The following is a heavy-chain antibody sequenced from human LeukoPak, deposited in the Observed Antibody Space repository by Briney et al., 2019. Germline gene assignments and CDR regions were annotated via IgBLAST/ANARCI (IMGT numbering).Heavy chain of an antibody. CDR1: GGSISSYY. D-gene: IGHD6-6*01. V-gene: IGHV4-59*01. Sequence: SETLSLTCTASGGSISSYYWSWIRQPPGKGLEWIGYIYYSGSTNYNPSLKSRVTISVDTSKNQFSLKLSSVTAADTAVYYCARGPRNGMDVWGQGTTVTVSS. CDR2: IYYSGST. CDR3: ARGPRNGMDV. J-gene: IGHJ6*02.